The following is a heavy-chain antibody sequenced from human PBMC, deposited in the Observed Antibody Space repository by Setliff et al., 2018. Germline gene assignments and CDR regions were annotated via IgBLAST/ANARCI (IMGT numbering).Heavy chain of an antibody. CDR2: INRRGST. J-gene: IGHJ4*02. CDR1: GGTFSDYY. Sequence: SETLSLTCAAYGGTFSDYYWTWIRQPPGKGLEWVGEINRRGSTNYNPSLKSRVTISVDTSKDQFSLKVISMTAADTAVYYCARGRNIAARLLDSWGQGTLVTVSS. CDR3: ARGRNIAARLLDS. V-gene: IGHV4-34*01. D-gene: IGHD6-6*01.